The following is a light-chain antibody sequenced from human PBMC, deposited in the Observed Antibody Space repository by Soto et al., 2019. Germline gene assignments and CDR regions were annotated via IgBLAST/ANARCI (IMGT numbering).Light chain of an antibody. V-gene: IGKV3-11*01. J-gene: IGKJ4*01. CDR1: QSVSSY. Sequence: EIVLTQSPATLSLSPGERATLSCSASQSVSSYLAWYQQKPVQAPRLLIYDASNSATGIPARFSGSGSGTDCTLTISSLEPEDFAVYYCQQRSNWPPLTFGGGTKVEIK. CDR3: QQRSNWPPLT. CDR2: DAS.